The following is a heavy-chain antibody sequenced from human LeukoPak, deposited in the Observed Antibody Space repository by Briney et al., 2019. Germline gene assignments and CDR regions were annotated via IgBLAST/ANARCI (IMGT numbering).Heavy chain of an antibody. D-gene: IGHD1-26*01. J-gene: IGHJ4*02. CDR1: GFSFSKYW. CDR3: AREEYSGSYYFDY. CDR2: IKQDGSEI. Sequence: PRGSLRLSCAASGFSFSKYWMNWVRQAPGKGLEWVAIIKQDGSEIFYVDSVKGRFTISRDNAKNSLYLQMNSLRAEDTAVYYCAREEYSGSYYFDYWGQGTLVTVSS. V-gene: IGHV3-7*01.